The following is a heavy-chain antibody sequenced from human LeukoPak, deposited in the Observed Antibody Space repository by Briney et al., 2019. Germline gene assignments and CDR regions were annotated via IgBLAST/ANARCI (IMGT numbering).Heavy chain of an antibody. CDR1: GFTFSSYS. J-gene: IGHJ4*02. CDR3: ARDGGMTTVTIFDY. Sequence: GGSLRLSCAASGFTFSSYSMNWVRQAPGKGLEWVSSISSSSSYIYYADSVKGRFTISRDNAKNSLYLQMNSLRAEDTAVYYCARDGGMTTVTIFDYWGQGTLVTVSS. V-gene: IGHV3-21*01. D-gene: IGHD4-17*01. CDR2: ISSSSSYI.